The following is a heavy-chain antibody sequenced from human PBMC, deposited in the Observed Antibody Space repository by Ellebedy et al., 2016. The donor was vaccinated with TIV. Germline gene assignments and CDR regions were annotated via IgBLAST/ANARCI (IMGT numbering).Heavy chain of an antibody. CDR1: ELTVTSNF. CDR2: ISIDSTT. V-gene: IGHV3-66*01. CDR3: ARETYNDVDLKLWGIFDI. D-gene: IGHD3-10*01. Sequence: GESLKISCAASELTVTSNFMILVRQAPGKGLAWFSPISIDSTTYYADSVKGRFTISRDNSKNTLDIQMNSLRAEDTAVYYCARETYNDVDLKLWGIFDIWGQGTMVTVSS. J-gene: IGHJ3*02.